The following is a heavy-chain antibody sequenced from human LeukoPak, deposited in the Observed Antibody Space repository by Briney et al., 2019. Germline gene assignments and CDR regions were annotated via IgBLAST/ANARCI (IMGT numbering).Heavy chain of an antibody. CDR2: IYTSGST. Sequence: NPSETLSLTCTVSGGSISSYYWSWIRQPAGKGLEWIGRIYTSGSTYYNPSLKSRVTISVDTSKNQFSLKLSSVTAADTAVYYCARSGVYDILTGYGQSWFDPWGQGTLVTVSS. CDR1: GGSISSYY. CDR3: ARSGVYDILTGYGQSWFDP. J-gene: IGHJ5*02. D-gene: IGHD3-9*01. V-gene: IGHV4-4*07.